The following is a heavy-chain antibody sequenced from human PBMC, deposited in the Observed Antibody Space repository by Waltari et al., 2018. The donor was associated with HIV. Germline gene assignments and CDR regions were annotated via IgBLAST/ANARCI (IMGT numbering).Heavy chain of an antibody. Sequence: QVQLQQWGAGLLKPSETLSLTCAVYGGSFSGYYWRWIRQPPGKGLAWSGELNHRGRPNDNPSLKSRVTISVGTSKDQLYLRLSSVTAADTAVYYCARAAGNRAVTKVVPTSYYFDYWGQGTLVTVSS. D-gene: IGHD4-17*01. CDR2: LNHRGRP. CDR1: GGSFSGYY. V-gene: IGHV4-34*01. CDR3: ARAAGNRAVTKVVPTSYYFDY. J-gene: IGHJ4*02.